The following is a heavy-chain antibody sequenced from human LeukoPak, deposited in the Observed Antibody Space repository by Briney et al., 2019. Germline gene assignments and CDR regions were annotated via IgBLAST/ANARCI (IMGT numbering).Heavy chain of an antibody. J-gene: IGHJ5*02. CDR2: INHSGST. D-gene: IGHD3-10*01. V-gene: IGHV4-34*01. CDR3: ARHGSVRSPLGP. Sequence: SETLSLTCAVYVGSFSGYYWSWIRQPPGKGLEWIGEINHSGSTNYNPSLKSRVTISVDTSKNQFSLNLRSVTAADTAVYYCARHGSVRSPLGPWGQGTLVTVSS. CDR1: VGSFSGYY.